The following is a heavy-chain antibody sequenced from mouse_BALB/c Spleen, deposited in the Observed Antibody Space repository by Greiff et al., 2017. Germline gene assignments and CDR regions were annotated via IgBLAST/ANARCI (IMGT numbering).Heavy chain of an antibody. CDR3: ADRGLREDAMDY. V-gene: IGHV3-1*02. D-gene: IGHD2-2*01. CDR2: IHYSGST. Sequence: EVQLQQSGPDLVKPSQSLSLTCTVTGYSITSGYSWHWIRQFPGNTLEWMGYIHYSGSTNYNPSLKSRISITRDTSKNQFFLQLNSVTTEDTATYYCADRGLREDAMDYWGQGTSVTVSS. CDR1: GYSITSGYS. J-gene: IGHJ4*01.